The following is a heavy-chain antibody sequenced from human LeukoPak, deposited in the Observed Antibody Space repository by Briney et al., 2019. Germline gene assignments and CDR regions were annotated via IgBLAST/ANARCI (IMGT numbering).Heavy chain of an antibody. D-gene: IGHD5-12*01. Sequence: ASVNVSCKASGYTFTSYGISWVRQAPGQGLEWMGWISAYNGNTNYAQKLQGRVTMTTDTSTSTAYMELRSLRSDDTAVYYCARVRSGYSGYDSDYWGQGTLVTVSS. CDR2: ISAYNGNT. CDR1: GYTFTSYG. J-gene: IGHJ4*02. V-gene: IGHV1-18*04. CDR3: ARVRSGYSGYDSDY.